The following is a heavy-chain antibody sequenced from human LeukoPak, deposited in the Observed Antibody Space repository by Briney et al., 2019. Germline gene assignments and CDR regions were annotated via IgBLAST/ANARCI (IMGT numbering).Heavy chain of an antibody. Sequence: PGGSLRLSCAASGFTFSSYAMSWVRQAPGKGLVWVSAISGSGGSTYYADSVKGRFTISRDNSKKTLYLQMNSLRAEDTAVYYCAKDRESGNYRAPEYFQHWGQGTLVTVSS. CDR1: GFTFSSYA. D-gene: IGHD1-26*01. CDR2: ISGSGGST. CDR3: AKDRESGNYRAPEYFQH. V-gene: IGHV3-23*01. J-gene: IGHJ1*01.